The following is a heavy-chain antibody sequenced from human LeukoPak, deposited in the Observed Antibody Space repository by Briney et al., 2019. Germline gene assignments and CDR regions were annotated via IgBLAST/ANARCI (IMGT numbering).Heavy chain of an antibody. J-gene: IGHJ1*01. D-gene: IGHD6-13*01. CDR3: ARGSYSSSWYGSEYFQH. Sequence: GGSLRLSCEASGFTFSGNWMHWVRQAPGKGLVWVSRINGDGRTTYYADSVKGRFTISRDNAKNTVYLQMNSLRAEDTAVYYCARGSYSSSWYGSEYFQHWGQGTLVTVSS. CDR1: GFTFSGNW. V-gene: IGHV3-74*01. CDR2: INGDGRTT.